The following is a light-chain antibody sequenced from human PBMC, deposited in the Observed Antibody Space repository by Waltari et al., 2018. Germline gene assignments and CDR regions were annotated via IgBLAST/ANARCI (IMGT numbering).Light chain of an antibody. CDR2: EVS. CDR1: SSDVGGYNY. CDR3: SSYTSSSTPVV. V-gene: IGLV2-14*01. J-gene: IGLJ2*01. Sequence: QSALTQPASVSGSPGQSITISCTGTSSDVGGYNYVSWYQQHPCKAPILMIYEVSNRPSGVSNRSLCSNSGNSDSLPTSGLQADDESDYYCSSYTSSSTPVVFCGGTKLTVL.